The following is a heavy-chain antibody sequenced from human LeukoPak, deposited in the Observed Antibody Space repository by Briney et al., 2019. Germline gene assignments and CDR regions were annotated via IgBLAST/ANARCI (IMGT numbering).Heavy chain of an antibody. CDR3: ARGVNRILGELSLFNY. D-gene: IGHD3-16*02. Sequence: SSETLSLTCAVYGGSFSGYYWSWIRQPPGKGLEWIGEINHSGSTNYNPSLKSRVTISVDTSKNQSSLKLNSVTAADTAVYYCARGVNRILGELSLFNYWGQGTLVTVSS. J-gene: IGHJ4*02. CDR1: GGSFSGYY. V-gene: IGHV4-34*01. CDR2: INHSGST.